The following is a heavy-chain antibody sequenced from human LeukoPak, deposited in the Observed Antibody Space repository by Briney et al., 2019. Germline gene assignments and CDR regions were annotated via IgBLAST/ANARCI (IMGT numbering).Heavy chain of an antibody. V-gene: IGHV4-4*02. CDR2: IYHSGST. CDR1: GGSISSSNW. CDR3: ARDPQGDDAFDI. Sequence: SGTLSLTCAVSGGSISSSNWWSWVRQPPGKGLEWIGEIYHSGSTNYNPSLKSRVTMSVDTSKNQFSLKLSSVTAADTAVYYCARDPQGDDAFDIWGQGTMVTVSS. D-gene: IGHD2-21*01. J-gene: IGHJ3*02.